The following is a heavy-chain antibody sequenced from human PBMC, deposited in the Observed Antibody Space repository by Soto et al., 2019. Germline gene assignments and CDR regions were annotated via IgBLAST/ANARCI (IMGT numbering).Heavy chain of an antibody. CDR1: GFTFSSYA. Sequence: GGSLRLSCAASGFTFSSYAMSLVRQAPGKGLEWVSAISGSGGSTYYADSVKGRFTISRDNSKNTLYLQMNSLRAEDTAVYYCAKQAGYSSSWYPVDYYYYMDVWGKGTTVTVSS. CDR2: ISGSGGST. D-gene: IGHD6-13*01. V-gene: IGHV3-23*01. CDR3: AKQAGYSSSWYPVDYYYYMDV. J-gene: IGHJ6*03.